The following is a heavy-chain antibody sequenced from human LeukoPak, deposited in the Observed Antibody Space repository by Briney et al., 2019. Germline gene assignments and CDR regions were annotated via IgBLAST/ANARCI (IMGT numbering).Heavy chain of an antibody. CDR2: IYSGGST. V-gene: IGHV3-53*01. CDR1: GLTVSSNY. CDR3: ARTFVSGDGYKVGYFDY. J-gene: IGHJ4*02. Sequence: PGGSLRLSCAASGLTVSSNYMSWVRQAPGKGLEWVSLIYSGGSTYYADSVEGRFTISRDNSKNTLYLQMNSLSAEDTAVYYCARTFVSGDGYKVGYFDYWGQGTLVTVSS. D-gene: IGHD5-24*01.